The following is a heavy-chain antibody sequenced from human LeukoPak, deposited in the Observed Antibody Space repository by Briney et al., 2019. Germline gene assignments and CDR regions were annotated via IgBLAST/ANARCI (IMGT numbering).Heavy chain of an antibody. D-gene: IGHD2-21*02. CDR3: ARGRGVTSSYYFDY. CDR1: GGSFSGYY. CDR2: INHSGST. J-gene: IGHJ4*02. V-gene: IGHV4-34*01. Sequence: SETLSLTCAVYGGSFSGYYWSWIRQPPGKGLEWIGEINHSGSTNYNPSLKSRATISVDTSKNQFSLKLSSVTAADTAVYYCARGRGVTSSYYFDYWGQGTLVTVSS.